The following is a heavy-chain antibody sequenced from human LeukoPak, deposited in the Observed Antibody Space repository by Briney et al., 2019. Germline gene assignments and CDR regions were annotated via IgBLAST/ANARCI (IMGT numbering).Heavy chain of an antibody. CDR3: ATSRVFDH. V-gene: IGHV3-30-3*01. Sequence: GGSLRLSCAASGFTFSSYAMHWVRQAPGKGPEWVAVISYDGSNKYYAGSVKGRFTISRDNAKKTLYLEMNSLRMEDTAIYYCATSRVFDHWGQGTLVTVSS. CDR2: ISYDGSNK. J-gene: IGHJ4*02. CDR1: GFTFSSYA.